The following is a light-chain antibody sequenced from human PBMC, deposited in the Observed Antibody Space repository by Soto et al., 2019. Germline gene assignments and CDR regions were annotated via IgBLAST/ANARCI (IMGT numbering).Light chain of an antibody. CDR2: GAS. J-gene: IGKJ2*01. Sequence: EIVLTHPPGTLSLSPGERGTLSCRASQSVNSSYLAWYQQKPGQAPRLLFYGASSGATGIPDRFSGSGSGTDFTLTISGLEPEDSAVYYCLQYGSSPYTFGQGTKLEIK. V-gene: IGKV3-20*01. CDR3: LQYGSSPYT. CDR1: QSVNSSY.